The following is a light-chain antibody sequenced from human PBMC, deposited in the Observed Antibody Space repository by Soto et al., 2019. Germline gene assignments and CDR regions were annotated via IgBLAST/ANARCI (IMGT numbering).Light chain of an antibody. V-gene: IGLV4-60*03. CDR3: ETWDSYTQL. CDR1: SGHSSYI. Sequence: QPVLTQSSSASASLGSSVKLTCTLSSGHSSYIIAWHQQQPGKAPRYLMKLEGSGSYNKGTGVPDRFSGSSSGADRYLTISNLQSEDKADYYCETWDSYTQLFGGGTKLTVL. CDR2: LEGSGSY. J-gene: IGLJ2*01.